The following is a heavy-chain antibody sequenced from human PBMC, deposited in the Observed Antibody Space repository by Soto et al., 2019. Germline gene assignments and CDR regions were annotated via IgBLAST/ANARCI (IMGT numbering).Heavy chain of an antibody. V-gene: IGHV3-11*06. D-gene: IGHD1-26*01. Sequence: GGSLRLSCEVSGYTITDHYMTWIRQVPGKGLEWVSYISSDSVYTNYADSVRGRFTISRDNAKNSLYLQMNSLRAEDTAVYYCARDGTNSGGYFRFDPWGQGTLVTVSS. CDR2: ISSDSVYT. J-gene: IGHJ5*02. CDR1: GYTITDHY. CDR3: ARDGTNSGGYFRFDP.